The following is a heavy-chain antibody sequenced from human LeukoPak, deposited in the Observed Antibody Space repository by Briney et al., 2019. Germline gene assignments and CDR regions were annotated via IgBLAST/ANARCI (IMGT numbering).Heavy chain of an antibody. Sequence: GASVKVSCKASGGTFSSYAISWVRQAPGQGLEWMGGNIPIFGTANYAQKFQGRVTITADESTSTAYMELSSLRSEDTAVYYCARDPYLSYGSGSSDIWGQGTMVTVSS. CDR2: NIPIFGTA. V-gene: IGHV1-69*13. CDR3: ARDPYLSYGSGSSDI. D-gene: IGHD3-10*01. J-gene: IGHJ3*02. CDR1: GGTFSSYA.